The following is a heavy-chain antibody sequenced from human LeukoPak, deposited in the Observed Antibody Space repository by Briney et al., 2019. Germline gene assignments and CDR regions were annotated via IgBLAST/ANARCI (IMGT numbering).Heavy chain of an antibody. CDR2: IKQDGSEK. Sequence: AGGSLRLSCAASGFTFSNYWMSWVRQTPGKGLEWVANIKQDGSEKYYVDSVKGRFTISRDNAKNSLYLQMNSLRAEDTAVYYCARDRVRGFDPWGQGTLVTVSS. CDR3: ARDRVRGFDP. CDR1: GFTFSNYW. J-gene: IGHJ5*02. V-gene: IGHV3-7*01.